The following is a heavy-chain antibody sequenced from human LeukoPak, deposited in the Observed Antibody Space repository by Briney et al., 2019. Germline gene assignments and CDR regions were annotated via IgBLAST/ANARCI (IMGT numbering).Heavy chain of an antibody. CDR2: IFQSGST. D-gene: IGHD1-26*01. CDR3: TRFPPYSGSYREIGDGFDI. Sequence: PSETLSLTCTVSGYSISSGYYWGWIRQPPGKGLEWIGSIFQSGSTYYNPSLKSRVTISVDTSKNQFSLKLSSVTAADTAVYHCTRFPPYSGSYREIGDGFDIWGQGTMVTVSS. J-gene: IGHJ3*02. CDR1: GYSISSGYY. V-gene: IGHV4-38-2*02.